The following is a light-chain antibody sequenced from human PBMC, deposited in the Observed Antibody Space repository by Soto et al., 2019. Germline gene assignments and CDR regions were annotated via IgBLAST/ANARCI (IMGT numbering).Light chain of an antibody. V-gene: IGKV1-39*02. CDR1: QSISTY. J-gene: IGKJ4*01. CDR3: QQYGSSPLT. Sequence: IVTITCRASQSISTYLHWYQQKPGKAPNLLIYAASTLQSGVPSRFSGSGSGTDFTLTISRLEPEDFAVYYCQQYGSSPLTFGGGTKVDIK. CDR2: AAS.